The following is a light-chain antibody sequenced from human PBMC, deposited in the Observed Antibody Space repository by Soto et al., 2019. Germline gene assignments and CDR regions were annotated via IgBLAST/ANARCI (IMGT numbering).Light chain of an antibody. Sequence: EIVLTQSPGTLSLSPGERATLSCRASQIVGSRDLHWYQQKPGQPPRLLIYGTSNRATGIPERFSGSGSGTDFTLTVDSLQPEDFATYYCQQSYISPVTFGQGTRLEIK. CDR1: QIVGSRD. V-gene: IGKV3-20*01. CDR2: GTS. J-gene: IGKJ5*01. CDR3: QQSYISPVT.